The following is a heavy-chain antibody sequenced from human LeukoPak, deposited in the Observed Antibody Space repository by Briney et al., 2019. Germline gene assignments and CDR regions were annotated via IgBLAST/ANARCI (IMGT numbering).Heavy chain of an antibody. V-gene: IGHV3-74*01. CDR2: INSDGSSI. D-gene: IGHD4-11*01. Sequence: PGGSLTLSCAASGFSISSFWMHGVRQAPGKGVVWVARINSDGSSITYVDSVKGRFAISRDNAKNTFHLQMNSLTDDDTAVCYCARGAYSFHYWGQGTLVTVSS. CDR3: ARGAYSFHY. CDR1: GFSISSFW. J-gene: IGHJ4*02.